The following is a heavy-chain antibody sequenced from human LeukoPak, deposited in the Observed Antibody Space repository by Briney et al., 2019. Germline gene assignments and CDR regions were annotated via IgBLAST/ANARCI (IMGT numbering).Heavy chain of an antibody. Sequence: SVKVSCKASGGTFSSYTISWVRQAPGQGLEWMGGIIPVFGTANYAQKFQGRVTITTDESTSTAYMELSSLRSEDTAVYYCATSRYGSGSRFDYWGQGTLVTVSS. CDR1: GGTFSSYT. V-gene: IGHV1-69*05. CDR2: IIPVFGTA. CDR3: ATSRYGSGSRFDY. J-gene: IGHJ4*02. D-gene: IGHD3-10*01.